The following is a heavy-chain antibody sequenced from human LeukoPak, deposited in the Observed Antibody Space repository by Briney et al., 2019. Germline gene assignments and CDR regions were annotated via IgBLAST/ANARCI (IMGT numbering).Heavy chain of an antibody. V-gene: IGHV1-69*13. CDR2: IIPISGTA. D-gene: IGHD6-13*01. J-gene: IGHJ6*02. CDR3: ARDRAIYSSSWYGGATYGMDV. CDR1: GGTFSSYA. Sequence: ASVKVSCKASGGTFSSYAISWVRQAPGQGLEWMGGIIPISGTANYAQKFQGRVTITADESTSTAYMELSSLRSEDTAVYYCARDRAIYSSSWYGGATYGMDVWGQGTTVTVSS.